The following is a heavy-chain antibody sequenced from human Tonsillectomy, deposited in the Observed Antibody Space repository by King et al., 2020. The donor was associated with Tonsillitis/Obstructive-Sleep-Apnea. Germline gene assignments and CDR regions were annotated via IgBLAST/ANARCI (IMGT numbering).Heavy chain of an antibody. D-gene: IGHD6-13*01. CDR3: AREHSSSLDY. J-gene: IGHJ4*02. CDR1: GGSFSNYY. V-gene: IGHV4-34*01. CDR2: IYHSGST. Sequence: VQLQQWGAGLLKPSETLSLTCAVYGGSFSNYYWSWIRQPPGKGLEWIGEIYHSGSTNYHPSLKSRVTISVDTSKNQFSLKLTSVTAADTAVYYCAREHSSSLDYWGQGTLVTVSS.